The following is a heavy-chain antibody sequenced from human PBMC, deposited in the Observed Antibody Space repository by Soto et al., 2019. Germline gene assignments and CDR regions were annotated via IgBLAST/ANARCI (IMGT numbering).Heavy chain of an antibody. V-gene: IGHV3-30*03. CDR1: GFTFSSYG. J-gene: IGHJ4*02. CDR3: ARGAAHYYGSGSYYNVAGY. D-gene: IGHD3-10*01. Sequence: PGESLRLSCASSGFTFSSYGMHWVRQAPDKGLEWVAVISYDGSNKYYADSVKGRFTISRDNSKNTLYLQMNSLRAEDTALYYSARGAAHYYGSGSYYNVAGYWGQGT. CDR2: ISYDGSNK.